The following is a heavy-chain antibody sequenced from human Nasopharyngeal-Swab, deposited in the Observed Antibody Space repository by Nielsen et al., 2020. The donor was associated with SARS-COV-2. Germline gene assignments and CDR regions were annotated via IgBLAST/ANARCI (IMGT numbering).Heavy chain of an antibody. J-gene: IGHJ3*02. V-gene: IGHV3-74*01. Sequence: GESLNISCAASGFTLSNYWIHWVRQTPGKGLLWVSRINTDASRTSYADSVKGRFTISRDNAKQTVYLQMNSLRGEDTAVYYCTRVDVHDAFDMCGQGTMVTVSS. CDR2: INTDASRT. CDR3: TRVDVHDAFDM. D-gene: IGHD3-16*01. CDR1: GFTLSNYW.